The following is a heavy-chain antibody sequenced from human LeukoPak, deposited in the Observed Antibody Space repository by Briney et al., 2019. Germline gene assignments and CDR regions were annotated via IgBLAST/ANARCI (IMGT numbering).Heavy chain of an antibody. D-gene: IGHD6-19*01. CDR3: ARSAGYNSGWYAFDI. CDR1: GFTFSNYG. CDR2: TSYDETNK. V-gene: IGHV3-30*03. J-gene: IGHJ3*02. Sequence: GGSLRLSCGASGFTFSNYGMHWVRQAPGKGLEWVAVTSYDETNKYYADSVKGRFTISRDNAKNSLYLQMSSLRAADTAVYYCARSAGYNSGWYAFDIWGQGTMVTVSS.